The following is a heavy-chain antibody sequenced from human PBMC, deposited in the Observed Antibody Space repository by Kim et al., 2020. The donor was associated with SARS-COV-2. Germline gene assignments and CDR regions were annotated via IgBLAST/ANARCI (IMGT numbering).Heavy chain of an antibody. V-gene: IGHV7-4-1*02. Sequence: ASVKVSCKSSGYTFTSYAMNWVRQAPGQGLEWMGWINTNTGNPTYAQGFTGRFVFSLDTSVSTAYLQISSLKAEDTAVYYCARDPPGGFGVPTEDWFDPWGQGTLVTVSS. J-gene: IGHJ5*02. CDR2: INTNTGNP. CDR3: ARDPPGGFGVPTEDWFDP. CDR1: GYTFTSYA. D-gene: IGHD3-3*01.